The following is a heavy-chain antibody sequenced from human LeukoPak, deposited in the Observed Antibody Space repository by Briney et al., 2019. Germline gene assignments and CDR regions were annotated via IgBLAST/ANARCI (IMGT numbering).Heavy chain of an antibody. CDR1: GGSFSGYY. CDR2: INHSGST. Sequence: PSETLSLTCAVYGGSFSGYYWSWIRQPPXXGLEWIGEINHSGSTNYNPSLKSRVTISVDTSKNQFSLKLSSVTAADTAVYYCASGLRRGYSPFDYWGQGTLVTVSS. CDR3: ASGLRRGYSPFDY. D-gene: IGHD5-12*01. J-gene: IGHJ4*02. V-gene: IGHV4-34*01.